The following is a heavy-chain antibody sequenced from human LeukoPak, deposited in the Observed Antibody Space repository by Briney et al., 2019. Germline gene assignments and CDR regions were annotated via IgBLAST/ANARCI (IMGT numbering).Heavy chain of an antibody. CDR2: IHYSGST. V-gene: IGHV4-59*08. Sequence: SQSLSLTCTVSGGSISNYYSSWVRQPPPKGLECIGYIHYSGSTNYNPSLKSRVTISEDKSKNQFSLKISSVPAADTAVYYCASTDWNYARWGQGTMVTVSS. CDR1: GGSISNYY. D-gene: IGHD1-7*01. CDR3: ASTDWNYAR. J-gene: IGHJ3*01.